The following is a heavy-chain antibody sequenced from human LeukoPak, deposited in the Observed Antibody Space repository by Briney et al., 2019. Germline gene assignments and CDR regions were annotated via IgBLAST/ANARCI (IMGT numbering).Heavy chain of an antibody. Sequence: GAAVKVSCKASGYTFTSYDINWVRQATGQGLEWMGWMNPNRGNTGYAQKFQGRVTMTRNNSISTAYMELSSLRSEDTAVYYCARVGGDYVNDYWGQGTLVTVSS. V-gene: IGHV1-8*01. CDR1: GYTFTSYD. D-gene: IGHD4-17*01. CDR2: MNPNRGNT. CDR3: ARVGGDYVNDY. J-gene: IGHJ4*02.